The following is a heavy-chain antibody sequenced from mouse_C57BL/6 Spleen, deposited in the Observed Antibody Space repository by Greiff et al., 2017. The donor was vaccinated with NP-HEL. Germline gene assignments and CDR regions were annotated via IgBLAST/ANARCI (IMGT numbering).Heavy chain of an antibody. V-gene: IGHV1-50*01. Sequence: QVQLQQPGAELVKPGASVKLSCKASGYTFTSYWMQWVKQRPGQGLEWIGEIDPSDSYTNYNQKFKGKATLTVDTSSSTAYMQLSSLTSEDSAVYYCARGYYGSSSFAYWGQGTLVTVSA. CDR3: ARGYYGSSSFAY. CDR2: IDPSDSYT. CDR1: GYTFTSYW. J-gene: IGHJ3*01. D-gene: IGHD1-1*01.